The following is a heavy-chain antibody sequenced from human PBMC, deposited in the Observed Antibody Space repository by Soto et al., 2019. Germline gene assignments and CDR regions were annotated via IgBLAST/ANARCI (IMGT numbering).Heavy chain of an antibody. J-gene: IGHJ5*02. V-gene: IGHV3-30-3*01. D-gene: IGHD3-22*01. Sequence: QVQLVESGGGVVQPGRSLRLSCAASGFTFSSYAMHWVRQAPGKGLEWVAVISYDGSNKYYADSVKGRFTISRDNSKNTLYLQMNILRAEDTAVYYCARGLRKFAPLHYDSSGSEFPWGQGTLVTVSS. CDR2: ISYDGSNK. CDR3: ARGLRKFAPLHYDSSGSEFP. CDR1: GFTFSSYA.